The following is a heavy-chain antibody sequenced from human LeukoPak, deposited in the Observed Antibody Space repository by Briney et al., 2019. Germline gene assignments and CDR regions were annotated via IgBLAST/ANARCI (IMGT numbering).Heavy chain of an antibody. J-gene: IGHJ5*02. V-gene: IGHV4-61*02. CDR1: GGSISSGSYY. Sequence: SETLSLTCTVSGGSISSGSYYWSWIRQPAGKGLEWIGRIYTSGSTNYNPSLKSRVTISVDTSKNQFSLKLSSVTAADTAVYYCARSTRTDLPSNWFDPWGQGTLVNVSS. CDR3: ARSTRTDLPSNWFDP. CDR2: IYTSGST.